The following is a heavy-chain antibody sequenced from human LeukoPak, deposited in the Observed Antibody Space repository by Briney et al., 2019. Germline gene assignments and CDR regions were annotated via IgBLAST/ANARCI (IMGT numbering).Heavy chain of an antibody. CDR1: GGSISVYY. V-gene: IGHV4-59*01. CDR2: VYNSGST. D-gene: IGHD3-10*01. Sequence: SETLSLTCTVSGGSISVYYWSWIRQPPGKGLEWIGYVYNSGSTNYNPSLKSRLTISVDTSKNQFSLKLSSVTAADTAVYYCARDRELGYWGQGTLVTVSS. CDR3: ARDRELGY. J-gene: IGHJ4*02.